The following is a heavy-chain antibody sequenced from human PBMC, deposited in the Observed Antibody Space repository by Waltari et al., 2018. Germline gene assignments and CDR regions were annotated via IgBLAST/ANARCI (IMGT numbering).Heavy chain of an antibody. D-gene: IGHD3-22*01. CDR2: TKHMGTT. CDR3: ARVRDSSGYYYMDPFDY. J-gene: IGHJ4*02. CDR1: GGSFSGYY. Sequence: QVQLQQWGAGLLKPSETLSLTCAVYGGSFSGYYWSWICQPPGKGLEWIGETKHMGTTNYNPSLKSRVTIAVDTSKNQFSLKLSAVTAADTAVYYCARVRDSSGYYYMDPFDYWGQGTLVTVSS. V-gene: IGHV4-34*01.